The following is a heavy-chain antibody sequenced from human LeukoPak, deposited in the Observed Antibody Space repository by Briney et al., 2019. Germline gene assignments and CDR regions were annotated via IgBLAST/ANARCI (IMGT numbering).Heavy chain of an antibody. CDR2: IYHSGST. J-gene: IGHJ4*02. CDR1: GYSISSGYY. Sequence: SETLSLTCTVSGYSISSGYYWGWIRQPPGKGLEWIGSIYHSGSTYYNPSLKSRVAISVDTSKNQFSLKLSSVTAADTAVYYCARLWVTEYYFDYWGQGTLVTVSS. V-gene: IGHV4-38-2*02. D-gene: IGHD2-21*02. CDR3: ARLWVTEYYFDY.